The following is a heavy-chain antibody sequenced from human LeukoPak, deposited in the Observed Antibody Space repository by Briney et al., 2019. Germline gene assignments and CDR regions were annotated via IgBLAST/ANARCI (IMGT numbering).Heavy chain of an antibody. CDR3: ATKRGGYFDY. J-gene: IGHJ4*02. CDR2: IWYDGTNK. CDR1: GFTFSNNG. Sequence: GGSLRLSCAASGFTFSNNGMHWVRQAPGKGLEWVAVIWYDGTNKYYADSVKGRFTISRENSKNTLYLQMNSLRAEDTAVYYCATKRGGYFDYWGQGTLVTVSS. V-gene: IGHV3-33*01.